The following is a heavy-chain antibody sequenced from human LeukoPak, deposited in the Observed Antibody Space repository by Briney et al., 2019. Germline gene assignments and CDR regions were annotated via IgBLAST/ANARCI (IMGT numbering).Heavy chain of an antibody. CDR1: GFTFSSYS. CDR3: ARDEGAAGTTVNFDY. J-gene: IGHJ4*02. CDR2: ISSSSSYI. V-gene: IGHV3-21*06. D-gene: IGHD6-13*01. Sequence: PGGSLRLSCAASGFTFSSYSMNWARQAPGKGLEWVSSISSSSSYIYYADSVKGRFTISRDNAKNSLYLQMNSLRAEDTAVYYCARDEGAAGTTVNFDYWGQGTLVTVSS.